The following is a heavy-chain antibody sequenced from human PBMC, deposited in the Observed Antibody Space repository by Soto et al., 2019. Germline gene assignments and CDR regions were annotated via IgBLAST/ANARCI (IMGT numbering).Heavy chain of an antibody. CDR3: AKDIREGWSGEFRGSDY. J-gene: IGHJ4*02. V-gene: IGHV3-9*01. Sequence: EVQLVESGGGLVQPGRSLRLSCAASGFMFDDYAMHWVRQAPGKGLEWVSGISWNSGSIGYADSVKGRFTISRDNAXNXXYLQMNGRRAEDTALYYCAKDIREGWSGEFRGSDYWGQGTLVTVSS. D-gene: IGHD3-10*01. CDR2: ISWNSGSI. CDR1: GFMFDDYA.